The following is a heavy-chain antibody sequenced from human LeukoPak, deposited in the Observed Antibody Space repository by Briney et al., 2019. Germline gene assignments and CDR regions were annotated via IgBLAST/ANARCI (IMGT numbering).Heavy chain of an antibody. CDR3: ARIAVAGTMGVAGY. D-gene: IGHD6-19*01. J-gene: IGHJ4*02. V-gene: IGHV1-8*01. Sequence: ASVKVSCKASGYTFTSYDINWVRQATGQGLEWMGWMNPNSGNTGYAQKFQGRVTMTRNTSISTAYMELSSLRSEDTAVYYCARIAVAGTMGVAGYWGQGTLVTVSS. CDR2: MNPNSGNT. CDR1: GYTFTSYD.